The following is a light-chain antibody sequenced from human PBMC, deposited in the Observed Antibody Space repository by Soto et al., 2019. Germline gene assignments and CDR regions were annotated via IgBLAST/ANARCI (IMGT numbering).Light chain of an antibody. CDR1: SSDVGAYNY. V-gene: IGLV2-14*03. CDR2: DVS. J-gene: IGLJ2*01. CDR3: TSYTTSSTLEV. Sequence: QSALTQPASVSGSPGHSITISCTGTSSDVGAYNYVSWYQQHPGKAPKLIIYDVSNRPSGVSNRFSSSKSGNTASLTISGLQAEDEADYYCTSYTTSSTLEVFGGGTKLTVL.